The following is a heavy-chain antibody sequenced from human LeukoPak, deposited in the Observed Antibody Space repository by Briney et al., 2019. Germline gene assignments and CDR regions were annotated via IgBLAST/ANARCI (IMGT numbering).Heavy chain of an antibody. CDR3: ARNVPGYSGYGLWWFDP. D-gene: IGHD5-12*01. CDR2: IIPILGIA. CDR1: GGTFSSYA. J-gene: IGHJ5*02. V-gene: IGHV1-69*04. Sequence: ASVKVSCKASGGTFSSYAISWVRQAPGQGLEWMGRIIPILGIANYAQKFQGRVTITADKSTSTAYMELSSLRSEDTAVYYCARNVPGYSGYGLWWFDPWGQGTLVTVSS.